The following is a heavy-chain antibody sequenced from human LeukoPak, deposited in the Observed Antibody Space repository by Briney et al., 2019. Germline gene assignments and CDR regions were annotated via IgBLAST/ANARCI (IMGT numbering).Heavy chain of an antibody. CDR1: GYTFTGYY. J-gene: IGHJ4*02. V-gene: IGHV1-2*02. Sequence: ASVKVSCKASGYTFTGYYMHWVRQAPGQGLEWMGWINPNSGGTNYAQKFRGRVTMTRDTSISTAYMELSRLRSDDTAVYYCARDLYCSSTSCYLFDYWGQGTLVTVSS. D-gene: IGHD2-2*01. CDR2: INPNSGGT. CDR3: ARDLYCSSTSCYLFDY.